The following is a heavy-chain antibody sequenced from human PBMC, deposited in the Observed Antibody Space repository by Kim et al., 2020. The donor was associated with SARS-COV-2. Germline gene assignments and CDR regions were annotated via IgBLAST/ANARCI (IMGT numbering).Heavy chain of an antibody. D-gene: IGHD2-2*01. Sequence: SETLSLTCTVSGGSIDTSHYWSWVRQSTGKGLEWIASIYYSGSTYYTPSLKSRVTISRDTSRNQFSLKLLSVTAADTAVYFCDRGGDMPWFDPWGQGALVAVSS. J-gene: IGHJ5*02. CDR3: DRGGDMPWFDP. CDR1: GGSIDTSHY. CDR2: IYYSGST. V-gene: IGHV4-39*07.